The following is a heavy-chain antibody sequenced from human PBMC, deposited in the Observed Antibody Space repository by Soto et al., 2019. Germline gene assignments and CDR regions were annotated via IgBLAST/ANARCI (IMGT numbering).Heavy chain of an antibody. CDR3: ARGYSYGYGHWYFDL. D-gene: IGHD5-18*01. CDR1: GGSIRSYY. V-gene: IGHV4-59*08. CDR2: IYYSGSS. J-gene: IGHJ2*01. Sequence: QVQLQESGPGLVKPSETLSLTCTVSGGSIRSYYWSWIRQPPGKGLEWIGYIYYSGSSNYNPSLKSRVTISVDTSKNQFSLKLSSVTAADTAVYYCARGYSYGYGHWYFDLWGRGTLVTVSS.